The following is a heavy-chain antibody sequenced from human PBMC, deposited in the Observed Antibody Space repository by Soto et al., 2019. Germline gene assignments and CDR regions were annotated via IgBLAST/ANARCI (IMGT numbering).Heavy chain of an antibody. V-gene: IGHV6-1*01. J-gene: IGHJ5*02. CDR1: GDSVSGNSAA. Sequence: SQTLSLTCAISGDSVSGNSAAWNWIRQSPSRGLEWLGRTYYRSKWYNDYAVSVKSRITINPDTSRNQFSLQLNSVTPEDTAVYYCARERWIQLWLREPWFDPWGQGTLVTVSS. D-gene: IGHD5-18*01. CDR2: TYYRSKWYN. CDR3: ARERWIQLWLREPWFDP.